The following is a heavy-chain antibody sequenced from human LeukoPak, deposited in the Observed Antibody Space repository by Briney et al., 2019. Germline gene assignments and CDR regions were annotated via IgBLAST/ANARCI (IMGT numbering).Heavy chain of an antibody. CDR2: INPNSGGT. J-gene: IGHJ4*02. V-gene: IGHV1-2*02. CDR3: ARHSSSWYTFLSY. D-gene: IGHD6-13*01. Sequence: ASVKVSCKASGYTFTGYYMHWVRQAPGQGLEWMGWINPNSGGTNYAQKFQGRVTMTRDTSISTAYMELSRLRSDDTAVYYCARHSSSWYTFLSYWGQGTLVTVSS. CDR1: GYTFTGYY.